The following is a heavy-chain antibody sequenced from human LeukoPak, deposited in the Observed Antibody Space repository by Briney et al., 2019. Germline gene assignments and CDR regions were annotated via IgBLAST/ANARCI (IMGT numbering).Heavy chain of an antibody. CDR3: ARDKLSQLWANWFDP. Sequence: PSETLSLTCTVSGGSISSYYWSWIRQPPGKGLEWIGYIYYSGSTNYNPSLKSRVTISVDTSKNQFSLKLSSVTAADTAVYYCARDKLSQLWANWFDPWGQGTLVTVSS. CDR2: IYYSGST. CDR1: GGSISSYY. V-gene: IGHV4-59*12. J-gene: IGHJ5*02. D-gene: IGHD5-18*01.